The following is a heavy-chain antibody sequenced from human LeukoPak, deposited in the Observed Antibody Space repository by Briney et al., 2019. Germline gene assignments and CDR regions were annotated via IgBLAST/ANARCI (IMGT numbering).Heavy chain of an antibody. D-gene: IGHD3-22*01. CDR3: AKVLYGYSAVGLIGFDY. J-gene: IGHJ4*02. CDR2: ISSSSSYI. CDR1: GFTFSSYE. V-gene: IGHV3-21*01. Sequence: GGSLRLSCAASGFTFSSYEMNWVRQAPGKGLEWVSSISSSSSYIYYADSVKGRFTISRDNSKNTLYLHMNSLRDDDTAVYYCAKVLYGYSAVGLIGFDYWGQGALVTVST.